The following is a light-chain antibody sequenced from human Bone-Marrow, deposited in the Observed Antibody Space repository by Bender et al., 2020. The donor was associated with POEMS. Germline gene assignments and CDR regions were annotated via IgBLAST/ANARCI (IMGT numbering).Light chain of an antibody. CDR1: SIGRKS. CDR3: QAWDSSTGVV. Sequence: SYVLTQPPSVSEAPGQTARITCGGTSIGRKSVHWYQQKPGQAPVLVVYDDSDRPSGIPERFSGSNSGDTATLTISRVEAGDEADYYCQAWDSSTGVVFGGGTKLTVL. J-gene: IGLJ2*01. CDR2: DDS. V-gene: IGLV3-21*02.